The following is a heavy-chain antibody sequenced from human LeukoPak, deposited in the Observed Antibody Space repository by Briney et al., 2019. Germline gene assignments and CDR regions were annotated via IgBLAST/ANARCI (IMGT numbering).Heavy chain of an antibody. CDR1: GFTFTSSA. J-gene: IGHJ3*02. Sequence: SVKVSCKASGFTFTSSAVQWVRQARGQRLEWIGWIVVGSGNTNYAQKFQERVTITRDMSTSTAYMELSSLRAEDTARYYCAKDPAAVPFDSFDIWGQGTMVTVSS. CDR2: IVVGSGNT. V-gene: IGHV1-58*01. D-gene: IGHD2-2*01. CDR3: AKDPAAVPFDSFDI.